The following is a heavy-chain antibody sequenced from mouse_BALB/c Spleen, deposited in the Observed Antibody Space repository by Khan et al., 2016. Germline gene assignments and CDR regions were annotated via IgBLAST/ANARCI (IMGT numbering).Heavy chain of an antibody. CDR2: ISFRGGS. D-gene: IGHD1-1*01. CDR3: ARYDGRTYVRGMDY. Sequence: VQLKESGPSLVKPSQTLSLTCSVTGDSITSGYWNWIRKFPGNKLEYMGYISFRGGSYNNPSLKSRISITRDTSKNQCYLQLNSVTTEDTGTYYCARYDGRTYVRGMDYWGQGLSVTVSS. J-gene: IGHJ4*01. CDR1: GDSITSGY. V-gene: IGHV3-8*02.